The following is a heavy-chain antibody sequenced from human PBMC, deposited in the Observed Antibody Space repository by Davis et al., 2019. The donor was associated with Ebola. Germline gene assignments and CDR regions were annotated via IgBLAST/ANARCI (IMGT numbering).Heavy chain of an antibody. CDR3: AKDTSNIWFDI. V-gene: IGHV3-23*01. Sequence: GESLKISCAASGFIFSSYVMSWVRQAPGKGPEWVSTLGLGADTYYAESVKGRFTISRDNSKNTLYLQMNGLRVEDTAIYYCAKDTSNIWFDIWGQGTMVTVSS. CDR2: LGLGADT. D-gene: IGHD1-26*01. CDR1: GFIFSSYV. J-gene: IGHJ3*02.